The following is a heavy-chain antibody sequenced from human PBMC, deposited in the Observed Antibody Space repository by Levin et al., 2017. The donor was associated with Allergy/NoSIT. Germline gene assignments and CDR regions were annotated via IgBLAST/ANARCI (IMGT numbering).Heavy chain of an antibody. CDR2: ISGSSSSI. J-gene: IGHJ4*02. V-gene: IGHV3-21*01. D-gene: IGHD3-10*01. Sequence: MPGGSLRLSCAASDFTFSAYNMNWVRQAPGKGLEWVSSISGSSSSISYADSVKGRFTISRDNAKDSLYLQLSSLRAEDTAVYYCARDGYYGSRSLDYWGQGTLVTVSS. CDR3: ARDGYYGSRSLDY. CDR1: DFTFSAYN.